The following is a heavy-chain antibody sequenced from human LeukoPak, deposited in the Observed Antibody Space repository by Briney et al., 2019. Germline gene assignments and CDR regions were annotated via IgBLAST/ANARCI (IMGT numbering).Heavy chain of an antibody. CDR1: GFTFSSYG. D-gene: IGHD5-18*01. CDR3: AAEVDTAMVTDYYYYYMDV. CDR2: ISYDGSNK. Sequence: GGSLRLSCAASGFTFSSYGMHWVRQAPGKGLEWVAVISYDGSNKYYADSVKGRFTISRDNSKNTLYLQMNSLRAEDTAVYYCAAEVDTAMVTDYYYYYMDVWGKGTTVTVSS. V-gene: IGHV3-30*03. J-gene: IGHJ6*03.